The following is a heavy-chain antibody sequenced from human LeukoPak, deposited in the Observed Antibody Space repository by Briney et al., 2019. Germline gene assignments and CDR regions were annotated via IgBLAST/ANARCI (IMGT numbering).Heavy chain of an antibody. CDR3: ARGEIAVAGKGVDY. CDR2: MNPNSGNT. D-gene: IGHD6-19*01. V-gene: IGHV1-8*01. Sequence: ASVKVSCKASGYTFTSYDINWVRQATGQGLEWMGWMNPNSGNTGYAQKFQGRVTITRNTSISTAYMELSSLRSEDTAVYYCARGEIAVAGKGVDYWGQGTLVTVSS. J-gene: IGHJ4*02. CDR1: GYTFTSYD.